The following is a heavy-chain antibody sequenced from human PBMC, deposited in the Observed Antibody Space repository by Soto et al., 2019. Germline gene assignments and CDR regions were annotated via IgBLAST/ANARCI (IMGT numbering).Heavy chain of an antibody. V-gene: IGHV1-69*13. CDR3: AGSKYYYGSGSYYTPFY. D-gene: IGHD3-10*01. CDR2: IIPIFGTA. CDR1: GGTFSSYA. Sequence: SVKVSCKASGGTFSSYAISWVRQAPGQGLEWMGGIIPIFGTANYAQKFQGRVTITADESTSTAYMELSSLRSEDTAVYYRAGSKYYYGSGSYYTPFYWGQGTLVTVSS. J-gene: IGHJ4*02.